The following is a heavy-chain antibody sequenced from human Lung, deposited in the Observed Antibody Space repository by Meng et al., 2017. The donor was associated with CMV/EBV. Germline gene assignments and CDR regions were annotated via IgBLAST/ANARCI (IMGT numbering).Heavy chain of an antibody. Sequence: GESLKISCAASGLTFSSHWMTWVRQAPGKGLEWVANINQDGSQKNYMDSVKGRFTITRDNAKNSLFLQMNSLRGEDEAVYYCAGVAAAGRGMDVWGPGTAVTVSS. D-gene: IGHD6-13*01. CDR3: AGVAAAGRGMDV. V-gene: IGHV3-7*04. CDR1: GLTFSSHW. CDR2: INQDGSQK. J-gene: IGHJ6*02.